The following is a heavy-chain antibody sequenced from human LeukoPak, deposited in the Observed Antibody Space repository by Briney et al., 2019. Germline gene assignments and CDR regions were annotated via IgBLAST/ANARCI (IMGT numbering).Heavy chain of an antibody. Sequence: PGGSLRLSCAASGFTFNRYWVTWVRQAPGKGLEWVANIKEDGSEKYYVDSVRGRFTISRDNAKNSLHLQMNNLRVEDTAVYYCGRDGLGYNYKYFESWGQGTLVTVSS. D-gene: IGHD5-24*01. CDR3: GRDGLGYNYKYFES. J-gene: IGHJ4*02. CDR2: IKEDGSEK. CDR1: GFTFNRYW. V-gene: IGHV3-7*01.